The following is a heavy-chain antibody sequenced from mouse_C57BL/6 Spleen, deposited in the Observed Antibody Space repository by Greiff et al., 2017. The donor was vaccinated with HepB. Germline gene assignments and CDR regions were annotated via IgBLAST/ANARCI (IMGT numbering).Heavy chain of an antibody. CDR1: GYAFSSSW. CDR2: IYPGDGDT. Sequence: LVEPGASVKISCKASGYAFSSSWMNWVKQRPGKGLEWIGRIYPGDGDTNYNGKFKGKATLTADKSSSTAYMQLSSLTSEDSAVYFCARLGSPYYAMDYWGQGTSVTVSS. V-gene: IGHV1-82*01. CDR3: ARLGSPYYAMDY. J-gene: IGHJ4*01.